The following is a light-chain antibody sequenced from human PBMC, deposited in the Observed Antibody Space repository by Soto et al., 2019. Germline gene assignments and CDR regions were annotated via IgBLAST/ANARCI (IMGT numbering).Light chain of an antibody. CDR1: SSDVGGYNF. CDR2: EVT. Sequence: QSVLTQPASVSGSPGQSITISCTGTSSDVGGYNFVSWYQQHPGKAPKLMIYEVTDRPSGVSNRFSGSKSGSTASLTISGLQAEDEADYYCSSYTSSNTLAFGGGPKLTVL. V-gene: IGLV2-14*01. J-gene: IGLJ2*01. CDR3: SSYTSSNTLA.